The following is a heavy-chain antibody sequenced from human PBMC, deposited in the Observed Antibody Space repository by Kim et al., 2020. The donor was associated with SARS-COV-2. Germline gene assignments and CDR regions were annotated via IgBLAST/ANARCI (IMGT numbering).Heavy chain of an antibody. D-gene: IGHD2-21*02. CDR3: AKDMAYCGGDCYYDAFDI. CDR2: ISGDGGST. CDR1: GFTFDDYA. Sequence: GGSLRLSCAASGFTFDDYAMHWVRQAPGKGLEWVSLISGDGGSTYYADSVKGRFTISRDNSKNSLYLQMNSLRTEDTALYYCAKDMAYCGGDCYYDAFDIWGQGTMVTVSS. V-gene: IGHV3-43*02. J-gene: IGHJ3*02.